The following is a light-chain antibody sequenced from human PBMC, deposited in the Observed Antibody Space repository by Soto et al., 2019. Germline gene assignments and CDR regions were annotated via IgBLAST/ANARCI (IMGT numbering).Light chain of an antibody. CDR1: SSDVGNYNL. Sequence: QSALTQPASVSGSPGQSITISCTGVSSDVGNYNLVSRYQQHPAKAPKLIIYEDDKRPSGVSNRFSGSKSGDTASLTISGLQAEDEADYYCCSYLGSSTVFGGGTQLTVL. J-gene: IGLJ7*01. CDR3: CSYLGSSTV. CDR2: EDD. V-gene: IGLV2-23*01.